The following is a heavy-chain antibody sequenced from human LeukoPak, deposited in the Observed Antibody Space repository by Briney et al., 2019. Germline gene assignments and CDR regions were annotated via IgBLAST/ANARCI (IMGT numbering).Heavy chain of an antibody. V-gene: IGHV4-39*01. CDR2: IYYSGST. Sequence: SETLSLTCTVSGGSISSYYWGWIRQPPGKGLEWIGSIYYSGSTYYNPSLKSRVTISVDTSKNQFSLKLSSVTAADTAVYYCASLTSYYDFWSGPNWFDPWGQGTLVTVSS. D-gene: IGHD3-3*01. CDR3: ASLTSYYDFWSGPNWFDP. CDR1: GGSISSYY. J-gene: IGHJ5*02.